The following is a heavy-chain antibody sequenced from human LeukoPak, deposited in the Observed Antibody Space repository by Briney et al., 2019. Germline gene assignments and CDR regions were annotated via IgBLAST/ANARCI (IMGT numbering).Heavy chain of an antibody. CDR1: GYTFTGYY. CDR2: INPNSGGT. CDR3: ARGDEVGATNY. Sequence: ASVKVSCKASGYTFTGYYMHWVRPAPGQGLEWMGWINPNSGGTNYAQKFQGRVTITRDTSISTAYKELRRTRSDDTAVYYCARGDEVGATNYWGQGTLVTVSS. D-gene: IGHD1-26*01. J-gene: IGHJ4*02. V-gene: IGHV1-2*02.